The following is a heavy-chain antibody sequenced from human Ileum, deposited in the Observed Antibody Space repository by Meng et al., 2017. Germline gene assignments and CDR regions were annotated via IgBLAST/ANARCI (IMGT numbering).Heavy chain of an antibody. CDR1: GASFTGYS. CDR3: AREGSWFGADY. V-gene: IGHV4-34*02. CDR2: VNHDGGT. J-gene: IGHJ4*02. D-gene: IGHD3-10*01. Sequence: QVQLQPGGAGLLKPSETLSLTCTVYGASFTGYSWTWTRQSPGKGLEWIGEVNHDGGTNYSPSLKSRVIISIDTSKNQFSLKLTAVTATDAAVYYCAREGSWFGADYWGQGTLVTVSS.